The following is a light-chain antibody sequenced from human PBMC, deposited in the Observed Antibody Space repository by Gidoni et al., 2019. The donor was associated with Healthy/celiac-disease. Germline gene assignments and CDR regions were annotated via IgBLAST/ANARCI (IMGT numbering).Light chain of an antibody. CDR1: QGVSSY. CDR3: QQRCNWPYT. J-gene: IGKJ2*01. V-gene: IGKV3D-11*01. CDR2: AAS. Sequence: EIMLTQSPATLSLSPGERATLSCRASQGVSSYLAWYQQKPGQAPRLLIYAASNRATGIPARFSGSGPGTDFTLTISSLEPEDFAVYYCQQRCNWPYTFXQXTKLXIK.